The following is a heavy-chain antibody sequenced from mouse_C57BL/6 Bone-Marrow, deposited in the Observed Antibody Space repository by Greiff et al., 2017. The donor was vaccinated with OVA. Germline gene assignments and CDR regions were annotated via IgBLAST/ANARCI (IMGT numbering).Heavy chain of an antibody. CDR3: ARHEEEGYYKDWYFDV. J-gene: IGHJ1*03. V-gene: IGHV1-62-2*01. Sequence: VQLKESGAELVKPGASVKLSCKASGYTFTEYTIHWVKQRSGQGLEWIGWFYPGSGSIKYNEKFKDKATLTADKSSSTVYMELSRLTSEDSAVYFFARHEEEGYYKDWYFDVWGTGTTVTVSS. CDR1: GYTFTEYT. D-gene: IGHD2-12*01. CDR2: FYPGSGSI.